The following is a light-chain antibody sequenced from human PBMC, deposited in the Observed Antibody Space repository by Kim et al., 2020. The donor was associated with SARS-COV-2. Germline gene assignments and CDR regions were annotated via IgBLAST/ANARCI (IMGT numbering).Light chain of an antibody. CDR2: GAT. V-gene: IGKV3-15*01. CDR3: QQYQNWPPWT. J-gene: IGKJ1*01. Sequence: PGERATRSCRANRSVTNHLAWYQLTPVQAPRLLIYGATTRATGIPARFSGGWSGTEFTLTISSLESEEFAVYYCQQYQNWPPWTFGQGTKVDIK. CDR1: RSVTNH.